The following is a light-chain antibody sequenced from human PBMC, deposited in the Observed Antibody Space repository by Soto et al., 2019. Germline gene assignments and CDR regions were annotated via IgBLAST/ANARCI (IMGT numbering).Light chain of an antibody. CDR2: GAF. Sequence: EIVMTQSPATLSVSPGETATLSCRASQSVGGAVAWYQHKPGQAPRLLIVGAFIRATGVPGRFSGGGSGTEFTLTISSLQSEDFAVYYCQQYQNWPPLTFGGGTTVEIK. J-gene: IGKJ4*01. CDR3: QQYQNWPPLT. V-gene: IGKV3-15*01. CDR1: QSVGGA.